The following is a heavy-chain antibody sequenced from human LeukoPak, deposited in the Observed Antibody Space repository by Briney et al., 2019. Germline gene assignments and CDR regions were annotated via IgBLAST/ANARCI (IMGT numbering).Heavy chain of an antibody. V-gene: IGHV3-33*01. CDR3: ARDSTYYYGSGSYYTDFDY. Sequence: GGSLRLSCAASGFTFSSYGMHWVRQAPGKGLEGVAVIWYDGSNKYYADSVKGRFTISRDNSKNTLYLQMNSLRAEDTAVYYCARDSTYYYGSGSYYTDFDYWGQGTLVTVSS. CDR2: IWYDGSNK. J-gene: IGHJ4*02. D-gene: IGHD3-10*01. CDR1: GFTFSSYG.